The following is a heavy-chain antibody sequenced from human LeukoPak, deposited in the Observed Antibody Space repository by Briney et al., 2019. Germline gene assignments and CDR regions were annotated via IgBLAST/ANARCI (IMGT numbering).Heavy chain of an antibody. CDR2: ISSSGTTI. D-gene: IGHD3-3*01. V-gene: IGHV3-48*01. Sequence: GGSLRLSCAASGFTFSRYSMNWVRQAPGKGLEWISYISSSGTTIYYADSVRGRFTISRDNAKNTLYLQLSSLRVEDTAVYYCARRTLFGVIKPPDYWGQGTLVTVSS. CDR1: GFTFSRYS. J-gene: IGHJ4*02. CDR3: ARRTLFGVIKPPDY.